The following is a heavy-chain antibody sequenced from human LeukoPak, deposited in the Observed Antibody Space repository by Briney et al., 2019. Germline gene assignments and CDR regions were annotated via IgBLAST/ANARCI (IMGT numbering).Heavy chain of an antibody. V-gene: IGHV3-30*18. CDR1: GFSFSNYD. CDR3: AKGYGGNSKYFDY. J-gene: IGHJ4*02. Sequence: GGSLRLSCATSGFSFSNYDMHWVRQAPGKGLEWVAVILFDGTNKYYADSVKGRFTISRDDSKNMLYLQMNSLRAEDTAVYYCAKGYGGNSKYFDYWGQGTLVTVSS. CDR2: ILFDGTNK. D-gene: IGHD4-23*01.